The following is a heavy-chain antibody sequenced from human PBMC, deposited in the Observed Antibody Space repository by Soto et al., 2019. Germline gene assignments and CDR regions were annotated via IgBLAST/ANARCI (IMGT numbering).Heavy chain of an antibody. J-gene: IGHJ5*02. CDR2: ISNNSQYI. V-gene: IGHV3-21*01. Sequence: GGSLRLSCAASGFSFSSYTMDWVRQAPGKGLEWVSSISNNSQYIHYGDSVKGRFTVSIDNDKNSQYLQMNSLRAEDTAIYYCTRDFDWSPIDHWGQGTLVTVSS. D-gene: IGHD3-9*01. CDR3: TRDFDWSPIDH. CDR1: GFSFSSYT.